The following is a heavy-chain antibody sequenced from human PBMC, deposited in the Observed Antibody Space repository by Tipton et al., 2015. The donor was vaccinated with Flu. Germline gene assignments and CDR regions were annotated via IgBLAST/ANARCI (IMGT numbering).Heavy chain of an antibody. D-gene: IGHD2/OR15-2a*01. V-gene: IGHV3-23*01. CDR2: ITGSGSVR. J-gene: IGHJ3*01. Sequence: SLRLSCAASGFTFSRYAMSWVRQAPGKGLEWVSAITGSGSVRYFADSVKGRFTISRDNSKNMLYLQMNSLRVEDTAVYYCARDPFLGTGDAFDVWGRGTMVTVSS. CDR1: GFTFSRYA. CDR3: ARDPFLGTGDAFDV.